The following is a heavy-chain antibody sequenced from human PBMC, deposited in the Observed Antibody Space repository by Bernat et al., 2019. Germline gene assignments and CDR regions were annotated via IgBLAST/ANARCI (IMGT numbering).Heavy chain of an antibody. CDR3: ARRSYQLPNYYYYYGLDV. V-gene: IGHV4-39*01. CDR2: ISYDGST. CDR1: GDSVTSHRLH. Sequence: QLQLQESGPGLMKPSETLSLTCAVSGDSVTSHRLHWAWIRQPPGKGLEWIGSISYDGSTSYSPSLKSRVTISVDTSKNLFSLKLSSAAATDTAVYYCARRSYQLPNYYYYYGLDVGGRGTTVTVSS. J-gene: IGHJ6*02. D-gene: IGHD1-1*01.